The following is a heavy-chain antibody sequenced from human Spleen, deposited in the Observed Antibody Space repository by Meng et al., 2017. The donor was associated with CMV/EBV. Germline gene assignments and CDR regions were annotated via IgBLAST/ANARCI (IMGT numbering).Heavy chain of an antibody. CDR2: ISDSGNTR. CDR3: ARDYTNYPYYFDF. V-gene: IGHV3-48*03. Sequence: GESLKISCVVSGFTFNSYEMNWVRQAPGKGLEWISYISDSGNTRHYADSVKGRFTISRDNAKNSLYLQMNSLRAEDTAVYYCARDYTNYPYYFDFWGQGTLVTVSS. J-gene: IGHJ4*02. CDR1: GFTFNSYE. D-gene: IGHD4-11*01.